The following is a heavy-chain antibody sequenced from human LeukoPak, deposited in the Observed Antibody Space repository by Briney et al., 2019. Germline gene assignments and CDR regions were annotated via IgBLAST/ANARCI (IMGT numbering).Heavy chain of an antibody. CDR3: ARAIVVTAAPDY. D-gene: IGHD2-21*02. CDR1: GDSINSSAYY. J-gene: IGHJ4*02. Sequence: SQTLSLTCTVSGDSINSSAYYWTWIRQHPGTGLEWIGYIFYTGTTYYNSSLKSRVAISADTSRNQFSLNLTSVTAADPAVYYCARAIVVTAAPDYWGQGTLVTVS. CDR2: IFYTGTT. V-gene: IGHV4-31*03.